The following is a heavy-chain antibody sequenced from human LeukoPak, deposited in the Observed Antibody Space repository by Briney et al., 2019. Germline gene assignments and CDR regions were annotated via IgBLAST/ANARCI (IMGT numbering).Heavy chain of an antibody. CDR1: GYTFTSYD. J-gene: IGHJ5*02. CDR3: ARSTGYYDNSGYLGDWFDP. D-gene: IGHD3-22*01. Sequence: ASVKVSCKASGYTFTSYDINWVRQATGQGLEWVGWMNPNSGNTGYAQKFQGRLTITADKYTSTAYMELSSLRAEDTAVYYCARSTGYYDNSGYLGDWFDPWGQGTLVTVSS. V-gene: IGHV1-8*01. CDR2: MNPNSGNT.